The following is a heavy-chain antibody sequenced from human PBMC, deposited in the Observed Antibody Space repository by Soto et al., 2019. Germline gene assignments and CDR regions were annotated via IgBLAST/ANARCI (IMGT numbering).Heavy chain of an antibody. CDR2: ISYDGSNK. J-gene: IGHJ4*02. CDR1: GFTFSSYG. D-gene: IGHD4-17*01. CDR3: AKLTVNTLSNLDY. V-gene: IGHV3-30*18. Sequence: PGGSLRLSCAASGFTFSSYGMHWVRQAPGKGLEWVAVISYDGSNKYYADSVKGRFTISRDNSKNTLYLQMNSLRAEDTAVYYCAKLTVNTLSNLDYWGQGTLVTVSS.